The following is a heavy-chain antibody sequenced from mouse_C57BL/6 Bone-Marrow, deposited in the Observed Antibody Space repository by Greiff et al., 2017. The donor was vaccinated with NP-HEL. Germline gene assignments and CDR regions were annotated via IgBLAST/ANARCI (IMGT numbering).Heavy chain of an antibody. CDR2: ISSGSSTI. V-gene: IGHV5-17*01. J-gene: IGHJ2*01. CDR1: GFTFSDYG. Sequence: EVMLVESGGGLVKPGGSLKLSCAASGFTFSDYGMHWVRQAPEKGLEWVAYISSGSSTIYYADTVKGRFTISRDNAKNTLFLQMTSLRSEDTAMYYCARPPYYYGSSPDYFDYWGQGTTLTVSS. CDR3: ARPPYYYGSSPDYFDY. D-gene: IGHD1-1*01.